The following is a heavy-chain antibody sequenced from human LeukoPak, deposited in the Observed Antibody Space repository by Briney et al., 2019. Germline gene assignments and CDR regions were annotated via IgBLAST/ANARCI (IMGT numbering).Heavy chain of an antibody. J-gene: IGHJ2*01. D-gene: IGHD6-19*01. CDR1: GFTVSSNY. CDR3: ARDRAAVAYWYFDL. CDR2: IYSGGST. Sequence: GGSLRLSCAASGFTVSSNYMSWVRQAPGKGLESVSVIYSGGSTYYADSVKGRFTISRDNSKNTLYLQMNSLRAEDTAVYYCARDRAAVAYWYFDLWGRGTLVTVSS. V-gene: IGHV3-53*01.